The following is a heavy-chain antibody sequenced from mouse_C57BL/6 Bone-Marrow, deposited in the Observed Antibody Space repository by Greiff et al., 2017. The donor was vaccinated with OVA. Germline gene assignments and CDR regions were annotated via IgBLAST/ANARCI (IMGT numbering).Heavy chain of an antibody. CDR1: GFTFSDYY. CDR2: ISNGGGSP. V-gene: IGHV5-12*01. D-gene: IGHD1-1*01. J-gene: IGHJ4*01. Sequence: DVKLVESGGGLVQPGGSLKLSCAASGFTFSDYYLYWVRQTPEKRLEWVAYISNGGGSPYSPDTVKGRFTISSDNAKNTLYLQMSRLKSEDTAMYYCAGNLLLRFYAMDYWGQGTSVTVAS. CDR3: AGNLLLRFYAMDY.